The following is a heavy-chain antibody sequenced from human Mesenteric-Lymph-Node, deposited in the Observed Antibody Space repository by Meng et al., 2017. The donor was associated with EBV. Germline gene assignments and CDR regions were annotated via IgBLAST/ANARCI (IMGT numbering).Heavy chain of an antibody. V-gene: IGHV3-74*01. Sequence: EGQPVGCGGGLVQPGGPLALSCAALGFPVSSYWMNWVRQAPGKGLVWVSHINTYGSRTDYADSVKGRFTISRDNAKNTLSLQMNSLRAEDTAVYYCTSDLGGATDFWGQGTLVTVSS. D-gene: IGHD1-26*01. CDR3: TSDLGGATDF. CDR2: INTYGSRT. CDR1: GFPVSSYW. J-gene: IGHJ4*02.